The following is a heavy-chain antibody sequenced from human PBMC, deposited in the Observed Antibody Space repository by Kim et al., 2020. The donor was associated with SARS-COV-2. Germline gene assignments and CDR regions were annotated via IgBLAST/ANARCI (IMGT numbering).Heavy chain of an antibody. CDR3: ARGDYDFWSGYYTGPLDY. Sequence: KGRVTISRDNSKNTLYLQMNSLRADDTAVYYCARGDYDFWSGYYTGPLDYWGQGTLVTVSS. V-gene: IGHV3-53*01. J-gene: IGHJ4*02. D-gene: IGHD3-3*01.